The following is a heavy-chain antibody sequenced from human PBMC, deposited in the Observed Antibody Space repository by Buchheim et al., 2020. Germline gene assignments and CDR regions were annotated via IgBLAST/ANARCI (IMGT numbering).Heavy chain of an antibody. CDR1: GGSITSRSYY. V-gene: IGHV4-61*02. CDR3: AVSSKNGFLEWLDMDY. CDR2: IYTSGST. J-gene: IGHJ4*02. Sequence: QVQLQESGPGLVKPSQTLSLTCTVSGGSITSRSYYWTWIRQPAGKGLEWIGRIYTSGSTNYNPSLKSRVGISVDTSKNQISLKLNSVTAADTAVYYCAVSSKNGFLEWLDMDYWGQGTL. D-gene: IGHD3-3*01.